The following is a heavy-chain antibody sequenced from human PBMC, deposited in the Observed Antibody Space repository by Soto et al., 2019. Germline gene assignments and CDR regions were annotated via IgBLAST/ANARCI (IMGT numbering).Heavy chain of an antibody. Sequence: SETLSLTCTVSGGSISSSSYYWGWIRQPPGKGLEWIGSIYYSGSTYYNPSLKSRVTISVDTSKNQFSLKLSSVTAADTAVYYCARHSSHADILTGYYTLNWFDPWGQGTLVTVSS. CDR1: GGSISSSSYY. D-gene: IGHD3-9*01. CDR2: IYYSGST. V-gene: IGHV4-39*01. J-gene: IGHJ5*02. CDR3: ARHSSHADILTGYYTLNWFDP.